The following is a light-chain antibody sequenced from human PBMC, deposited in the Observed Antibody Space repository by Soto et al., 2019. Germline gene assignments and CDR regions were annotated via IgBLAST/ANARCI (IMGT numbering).Light chain of an antibody. CDR1: TSNVGTNP. CDR2: TNT. V-gene: IGLV1-44*01. CDR3: AVWDGSLNVVV. J-gene: IGLJ2*01. Sequence: QSALTQPPSASGTPGQKVIISCSGSTSNVGTNPVTWYQRLPGAAPKLLIYTNTQRPSGVPDRFSGSKSGTSASLAVSGLQSEDEGDYYCAVWDGSLNVVVFGGGTKLTVL.